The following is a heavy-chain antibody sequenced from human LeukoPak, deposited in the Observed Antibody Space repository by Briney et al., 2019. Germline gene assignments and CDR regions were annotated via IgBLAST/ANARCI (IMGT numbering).Heavy chain of an antibody. Sequence: PSETLPLTCAVYGGSFSGYYWSWIRQPPGKGLEWIGEINHSGSTNYNPSLKSRVTISVDTSKNQFSLKLSSVTAADTAVYYCARVTYYYDSSGYYLDAFDIWGQGTMVTVSS. J-gene: IGHJ3*02. CDR1: GGSFSGYY. D-gene: IGHD3-22*01. CDR3: ARVTYYYDSSGYYLDAFDI. V-gene: IGHV4-34*01. CDR2: INHSGST.